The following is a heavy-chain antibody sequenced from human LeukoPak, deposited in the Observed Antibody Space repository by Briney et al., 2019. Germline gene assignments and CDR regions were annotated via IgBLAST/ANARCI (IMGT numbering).Heavy chain of an antibody. CDR1: GGSISSGGYY. J-gene: IGHJ6*02. V-gene: IGHV4-39*07. CDR2: INYGGST. CDR3: ARGESISSLAGIWYAMDV. D-gene: IGHD6-19*01. Sequence: AETLSLTCTVSGGSISSGGYYWSWIRQPPGKGLERIGEINYGGSTNYNPSLKSRLTISVDTSKNQFSPKLSSVTAADTAVYYCARGESISSLAGIWYAMDVWGQGTTVTVSS.